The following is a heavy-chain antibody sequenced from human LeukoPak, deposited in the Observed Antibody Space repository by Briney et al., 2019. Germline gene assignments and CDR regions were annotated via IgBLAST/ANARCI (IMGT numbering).Heavy chain of an antibody. CDR3: ARGSLYSSSWYPANWFDP. V-gene: IGHV4-59*01. Sequence: SETLSLTCTVSGGSISSYYWSWIRQPPGKGLEWIGYIYYSGSTNYSPSLKSRVTISVDTSKNQFSLKLSSVTAADTAVYYCARGSLYSSSWYPANWFDPWGQGTLVTVSS. J-gene: IGHJ5*02. D-gene: IGHD6-13*01. CDR1: GGSISSYY. CDR2: IYYSGST.